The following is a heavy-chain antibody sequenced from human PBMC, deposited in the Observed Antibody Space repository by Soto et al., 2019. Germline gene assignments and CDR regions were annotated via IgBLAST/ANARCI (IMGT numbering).Heavy chain of an antibody. CDR2: IYWDEDK. D-gene: IGHD1-1*01. Sequence: QITLKESGPTLVKPTQTLTLTCTFSGFSLSTSGVGVGWIRQPPGKALEWLALIYWDEDKGYSPSLKSRLTISXVARKXXVVLTMINMDLVDTATYFCAHSDYTSNWYVTYFAYWGQGPLVTDSS. CDR1: GFSLSTSGVG. CDR3: AHSDYTSNWYVTYFAY. V-gene: IGHV2-5*02. J-gene: IGHJ4*02.